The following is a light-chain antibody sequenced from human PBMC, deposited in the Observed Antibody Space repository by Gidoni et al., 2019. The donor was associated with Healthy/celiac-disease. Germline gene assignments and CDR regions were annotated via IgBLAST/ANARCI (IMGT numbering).Light chain of an antibody. CDR3: MQALQTPLT. CDR2: LGS. V-gene: IGKV2-28*01. Sequence: IVMTQSPLSLPVTPGEPASISCRSSQSLLHSNGYNYLDWYLQKPGQSPQLLIYLGSNRASGVPDRFSDSGSGTDFTLKISRVEAEDVGVYYCMQALQTPLTFGGGTKVEIK. J-gene: IGKJ4*01. CDR1: QSLLHSNGYNY.